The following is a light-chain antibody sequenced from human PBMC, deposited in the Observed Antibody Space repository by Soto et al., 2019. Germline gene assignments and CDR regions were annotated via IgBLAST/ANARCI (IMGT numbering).Light chain of an antibody. J-gene: IGLJ2*01. CDR2: EVI. CDR3: SSYAGSNTFVV. Sequence: QSALTQPPSASGSPGQSVTISCTGTSSDVGAYNSVSWYQQHPGKAPKLMIYEVIKRPSGVPDRFSGFKSDNTASLTVSGLQAEDEAVYYCSSYAGSNTFVVFGGGTKLTVL. V-gene: IGLV2-8*01. CDR1: SSDVGAYNS.